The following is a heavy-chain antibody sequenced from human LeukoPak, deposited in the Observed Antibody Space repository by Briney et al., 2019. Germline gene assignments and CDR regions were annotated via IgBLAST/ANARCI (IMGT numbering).Heavy chain of an antibody. V-gene: IGHV4-34*01. D-gene: IGHD3-10*01. CDR3: ARGPWFGELGYYYYYMDV. J-gene: IGHJ6*03. CDR1: GGSFSGYY. CDR2: INHSGGT. Sequence: SETLSLTCAVYGGSFSGYYWSWLRQPPGKGLEWIGEINHSGGTNYSPSLKSRVTISVDTSKNQFSLKLSSVTAADTAAYYCARGPWFGELGYYYYYMDVWGKGTTVTVSS.